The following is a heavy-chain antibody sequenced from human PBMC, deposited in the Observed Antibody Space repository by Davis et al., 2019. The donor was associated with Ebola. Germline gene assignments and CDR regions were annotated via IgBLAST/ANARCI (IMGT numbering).Heavy chain of an antibody. CDR2: FYSDVSA. V-gene: IGHV4-59*01. CDR1: GSTFSDYY. D-gene: IGHD3/OR15-3a*01. J-gene: IGHJ5*02. CDR3: AKVGFWTGYSLDQ. Sequence: GSLRLSCAASGSTFSDYYMSWIRQPPGKGLEWIVYFYSDVSAKYNPSLESRVTMSVDTSKNQFSLTLSAVTAADTAVYYCAKVGFWTGYSLDQWGQGTLVTVSS.